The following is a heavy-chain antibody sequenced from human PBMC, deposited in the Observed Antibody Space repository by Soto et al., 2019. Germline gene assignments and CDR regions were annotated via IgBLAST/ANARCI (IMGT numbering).Heavy chain of an antibody. V-gene: IGHV4-34*01. CDR2: INHSGST. J-gene: IGHJ4*02. Sequence: LSLTCAVYGGSFSGYYRSWIRQPPGKGLEWIGEINHSGSTNYNPSLKSRVTISVDTSKNQFSLKLSSVTAADTAVYYCARTLAGTKGYFDYWGQGTLVTVSS. CDR1: GGSFSGYY. CDR3: ARTLAGTKGYFDY. D-gene: IGHD6-13*01.